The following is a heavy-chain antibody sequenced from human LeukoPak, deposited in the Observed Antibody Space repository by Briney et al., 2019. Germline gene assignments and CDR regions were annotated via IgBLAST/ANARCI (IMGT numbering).Heavy chain of an antibody. V-gene: IGHV4-38-2*02. CDR2: IYHIGGA. CDR1: GYSVNNGYQ. D-gene: IGHD2-2*01. Sequence: SETLSLTCAVSGYSVNNGYQWAWIRQSPGRGLEWIGSIYHIGGAHYNPSLRSRVVISVDTSNNQFSLRLSSVTVADTAVYYCARDPRWLTPDCTSTSCYENYFDPWGRGTLVTVSS. J-gene: IGHJ5*02. CDR3: ARDPRWLTPDCTSTSCYENYFDP.